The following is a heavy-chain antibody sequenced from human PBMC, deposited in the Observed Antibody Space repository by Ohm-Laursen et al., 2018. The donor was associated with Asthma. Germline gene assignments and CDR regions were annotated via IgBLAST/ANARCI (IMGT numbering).Heavy chain of an antibody. CDR2: ISWNSGSI. Sequence: RSLRLSCAASGFTFDDYAMHWVRQAPGKGLEWVSGISWNSGSISYADSVKGRFTISRDNAKNSLYLQMNSLRAEDTALYYCAKDINAYYYYGMDVWGQGTTVTVSS. V-gene: IGHV3-9*01. J-gene: IGHJ6*02. CDR1: GFTFDDYA. CDR3: AKDINAYYYYGMDV.